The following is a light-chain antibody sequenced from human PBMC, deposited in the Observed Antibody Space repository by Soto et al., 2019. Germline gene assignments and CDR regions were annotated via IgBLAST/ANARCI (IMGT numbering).Light chain of an antibody. J-gene: IGKJ1*01. CDR2: DAS. CDR3: QHYGSSPWT. V-gene: IGKV3-20*01. Sequence: EIVLTQSPATLSLSPGERATLSCRASQSVSSYLAWYQQRPGQAPRLLIYDASSRATGIPDRFSGSGSGPDFTLTISRLEPEDFAVYFCQHYGSSPWTFGQGTKVDIK. CDR1: QSVSSY.